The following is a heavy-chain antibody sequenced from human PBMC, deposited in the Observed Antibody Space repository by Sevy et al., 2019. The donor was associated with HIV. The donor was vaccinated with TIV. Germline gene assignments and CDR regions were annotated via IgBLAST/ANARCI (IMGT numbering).Heavy chain of an antibody. CDR1: GFTFSDYY. V-gene: IGHV3-11*01. D-gene: IGHD5-18*01. Sequence: GGSLRLSCTASGFTFSDYYMSWIRQAPGKGLEWISYISSRDYFIYYADSVKGRFTISRDNAKNSMFLHMSSLRAEYTALYCCAMVRYTYGNFFFDYWGQGTLVTVSS. CDR2: ISSRDYFI. CDR3: AMVRYTYGNFFFDY. J-gene: IGHJ4*02.